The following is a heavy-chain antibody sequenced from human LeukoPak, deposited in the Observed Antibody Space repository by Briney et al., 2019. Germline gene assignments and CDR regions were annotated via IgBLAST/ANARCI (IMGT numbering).Heavy chain of an antibody. V-gene: IGHV4-4*07. D-gene: IGHD6-19*01. J-gene: IGHJ6*02. CDR3: ARDGVEQWLSIKTYYYYGMDV. Sequence: SETLSLTCTVSGGSISSYYWSWIRQPAGKGLEWIGRIYTSGSTNYNPSLKSRVTMSVDTSKNQFSLKLSSVTAADTAVYYCARDGVEQWLSIKTYYYYGMDVWGQGTTVTVSS. CDR1: GGSISSYY. CDR2: IYTSGST.